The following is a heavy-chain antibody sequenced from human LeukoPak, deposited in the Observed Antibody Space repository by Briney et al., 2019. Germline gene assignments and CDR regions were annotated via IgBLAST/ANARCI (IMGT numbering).Heavy chain of an antibody. Sequence: SETLSLTCTVSGGSISSSSYDWGWIRQPAGKGLEWLGSMYYIGSTYYNPSLKSRVTISVDTSKNQFSLKLSSVTAADTAVYYCARGRQQLVRTQYYYYGMDVWGQGTTVTVSS. V-gene: IGHV4-39*01. CDR2: MYYIGST. D-gene: IGHD6-13*01. CDR3: ARGRQQLVRTQYYYYGMDV. CDR1: GGSISSSSYD. J-gene: IGHJ6*02.